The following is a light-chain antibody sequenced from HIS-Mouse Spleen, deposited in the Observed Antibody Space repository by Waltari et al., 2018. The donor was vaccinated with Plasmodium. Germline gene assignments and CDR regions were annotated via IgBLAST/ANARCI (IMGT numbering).Light chain of an antibody. V-gene: IGLV3-25*03. Sequence: SYELTQPPSVSVSPGQTARITCSGDALPKQYAYWYRQKPGQAPVLVIYKDSERPSGIPERFSGSSSGTTVTVTISGVQAEDEADYYCQSADSSGTPNWVFGGGTKLTVL. CDR2: KDS. CDR3: QSADSSGTPNWV. CDR1: ALPKQY. J-gene: IGLJ3*02.